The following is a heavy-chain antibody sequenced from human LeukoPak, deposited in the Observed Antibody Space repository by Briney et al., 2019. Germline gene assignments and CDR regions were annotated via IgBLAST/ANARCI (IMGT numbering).Heavy chain of an antibody. CDR1: GFTFSSYT. CDR2: ISSSSSTI. CDR3: AKDYSSSWWYYFDY. Sequence: GGSLRLSCVVSGFTFSSYTMNWVRQAPGKGLEWVSYISSSSSTIYYADSVKGRFTISRDNAKNSLYLQMNSLRAEDTAVYYCAKDYSSSWWYYFDYWGQGTLVTVSS. J-gene: IGHJ4*02. D-gene: IGHD6-13*01. V-gene: IGHV3-48*01.